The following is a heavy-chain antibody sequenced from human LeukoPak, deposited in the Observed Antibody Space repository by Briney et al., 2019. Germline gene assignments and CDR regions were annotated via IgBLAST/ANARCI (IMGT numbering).Heavy chain of an antibody. CDR2: ISSSGSTI. J-gene: IGHJ4*02. D-gene: IGHD3-22*01. CDR3: ARVQPLYYESSGYPPDY. V-gene: IGHV3-11*01. CDR1: VFTFSDYY. Sequence: KPGGSLRLSCAASVFTFSDYYMSWIRQAPGKGLEWVSYISSSGSTIYYADSVKGRFTISRDNAKNSLYLQMNSLRAEDTAVYYCARVQPLYYESSGYPPDYWGQGTLVTVSS.